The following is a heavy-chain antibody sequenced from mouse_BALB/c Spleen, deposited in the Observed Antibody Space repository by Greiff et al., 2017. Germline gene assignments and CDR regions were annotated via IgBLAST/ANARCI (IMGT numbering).Heavy chain of an antibody. CDR2: IDPENGDT. D-gene: IGHD1-1*01. CDR1: GFNIKDYY. J-gene: IGHJ2*01. CDR3: KGTTVVEAFDY. Sequence: EVQRVESGAELVRSGASVKLSCTASGFNIKDYYMHWVKQRPEQGLEWIGWIDPENGDTEYAPKFQGKATMTADTSSNTAYLQLSSLTSEDTAVYYCKGTTVVEAFDYWGQGTTLTVSS. V-gene: IGHV14-4*02.